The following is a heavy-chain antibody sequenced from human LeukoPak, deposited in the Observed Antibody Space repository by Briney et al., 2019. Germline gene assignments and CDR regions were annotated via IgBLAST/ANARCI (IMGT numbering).Heavy chain of an antibody. CDR1: GFTFSRYS. J-gene: IGHJ4*02. CDR3: ARIEDRDAAFDS. CDR2: ISSSSSTI. V-gene: IGHV3-48*01. D-gene: IGHD2-2*01. Sequence: PGGSLRLSCAASGFTFSRYSMNWVRQAPGKGLEWVSHISSSSSTIYYADSVKGRFTISRDNAKNSLYLQMNSLRAEDTAVYYCARIEDRDAAFDSWGQGTLVTVSS.